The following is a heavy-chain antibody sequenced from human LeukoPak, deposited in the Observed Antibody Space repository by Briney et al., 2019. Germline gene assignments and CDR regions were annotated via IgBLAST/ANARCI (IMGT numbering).Heavy chain of an antibody. CDR1: GFTFSSYW. Sequence: GGSLRLSCAASGFTFSSYWMSWVRQAPGKGLEWVANIRQDGSEKYYVGSVKGRFTISRDNAKNSLYLQMNSLRAEDTAVYYCARGEFYSRGAFDIWGQGTMVTVSS. D-gene: IGHD3-10*01. CDR3: ARGEFYSRGAFDI. J-gene: IGHJ3*02. CDR2: IRQDGSEK. V-gene: IGHV3-7*01.